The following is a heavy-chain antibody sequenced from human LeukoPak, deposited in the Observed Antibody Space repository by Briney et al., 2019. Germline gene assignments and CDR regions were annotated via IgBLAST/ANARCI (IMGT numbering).Heavy chain of an antibody. CDR1: GGSISSSSYF. CDR3: ARLPGKLKLAPSYFAY. V-gene: IGHV4-39*01. J-gene: IGHJ4*02. CDR2: IHFSGSA. D-gene: IGHD6-13*01. Sequence: SETLSLTCTVSGGSISSSSYFWGWIRQPPGKGLEWVGSIHFSGSAYYNPSLKSRVTISVDTSKSQFSLKVSSVTAADTAVYYCARLPGKLKLAPSYFAYWAQGPLVTVSS.